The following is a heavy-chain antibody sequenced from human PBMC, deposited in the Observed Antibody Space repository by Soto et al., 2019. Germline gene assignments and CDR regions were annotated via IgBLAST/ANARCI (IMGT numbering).Heavy chain of an antibody. Sequence: GSLRLSCAASGFTFSSYAMHWVRQAPGKGLERVAVISYDGSNKYYADSVKGRFTISRDNSKNTLYLQMNSLRAEDTAVYYCARDGPGYDFWSGYSQTHYYYYGMDVWGQGTTVTASS. CDR3: ARDGPGYDFWSGYSQTHYYYYGMDV. CDR2: ISYDGSNK. V-gene: IGHV3-30-3*01. CDR1: GFTFSSYA. D-gene: IGHD3-3*01. J-gene: IGHJ6*02.